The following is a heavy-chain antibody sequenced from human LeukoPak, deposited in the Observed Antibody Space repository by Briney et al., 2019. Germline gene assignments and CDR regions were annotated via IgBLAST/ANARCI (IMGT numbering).Heavy chain of an antibody. J-gene: IGHJ4*02. CDR1: GGSISSGGYY. D-gene: IGHD5-12*01. CDR2: IYYSGST. Sequence: PSETLSLTCTVSGGSISSGGYYWSWIRQHPGKGLEWNGYIYYSGSTYYNPSLKSRVTISVDTSKNQFSLKLSSVTAADTAVYYCARALIVAHDGGYFDYWGQGTLVTVSS. V-gene: IGHV4-31*03. CDR3: ARALIVAHDGGYFDY.